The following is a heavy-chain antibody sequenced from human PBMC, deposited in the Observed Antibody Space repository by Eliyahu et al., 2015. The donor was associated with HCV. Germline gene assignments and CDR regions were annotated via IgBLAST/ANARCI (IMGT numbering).Heavy chain of an antibody. J-gene: IGHJ6*02. CDR2: IFYSGST. CDR1: GGSISSYY. Sequence: QVQLQESGPGLVKPSETLSLTCTVSGGSISSYYWSWIRQPPGKGLEWIGYIFYSGSTNYNPSLKSRVTISVDTSKNQFSLKLSSVTAADTAVYYCARGNAVAGTILLGPTTYGMDVWGQGTTVTVSS. CDR3: ARGNAVAGTILLGPTTYGMDV. D-gene: IGHD6-19*01. V-gene: IGHV4-59*01.